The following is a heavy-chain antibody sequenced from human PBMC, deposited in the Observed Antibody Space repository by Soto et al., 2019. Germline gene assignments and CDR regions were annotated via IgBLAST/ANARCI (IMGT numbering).Heavy chain of an antibody. V-gene: IGHV3-23*01. CDR1: GFPLTTYA. J-gene: IGHJ4*02. CDR3: AKEKAGIGIPLFDH. CDR2: VSDDGGA. D-gene: IGHD1-20*01. Sequence: PGGSLRLSCAVSGFPLTTYALSWVRQAPGKRLEWVSAVSDDGGAHYASSVMGRFIVSRDLSKSTVYLEINGLTAEDTALYYCAKEKAGIGIPLFDHWGQGIMVTVSS.